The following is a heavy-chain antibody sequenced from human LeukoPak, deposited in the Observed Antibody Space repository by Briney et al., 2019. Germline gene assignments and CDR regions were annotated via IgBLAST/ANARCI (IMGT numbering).Heavy chain of an antibody. D-gene: IGHD2-21*02. V-gene: IGHV1-18*01. CDR1: GYTFTSYG. Sequence: ASVKVSCKASGYTFTSYGISWVRQAPGQGLEWMGWISAYNGNTNYAQKLQGRVTMTTDTSTSTAYMELRSLRSDDTAAYYCARDPLAYCGGDCYSVGCVDYWGQGTLVTVSS. CDR3: ARDPLAYCGGDCYSVGCVDY. J-gene: IGHJ4*02. CDR2: ISAYNGNT.